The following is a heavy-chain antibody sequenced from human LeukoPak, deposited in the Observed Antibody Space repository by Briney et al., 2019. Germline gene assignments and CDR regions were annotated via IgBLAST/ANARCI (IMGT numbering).Heavy chain of an antibody. Sequence: SETLSLTCTVSGGSISSYYWSWIRQPPGRGLEWIGYICYSGSTNYNPSLKSRVTMSVDTSKNQFSLELTSVTPADTAVYYCARATTYYYGTDVWGQGTTVTVSS. CDR2: ICYSGST. D-gene: IGHD1-1*01. CDR3: ARATTYYYGTDV. J-gene: IGHJ6*02. V-gene: IGHV4-59*01. CDR1: GGSISSYY.